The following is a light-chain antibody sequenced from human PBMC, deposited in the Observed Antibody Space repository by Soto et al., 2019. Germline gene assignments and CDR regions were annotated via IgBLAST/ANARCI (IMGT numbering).Light chain of an antibody. Sequence: QSVLTQPPSVSGAPGQRVTISCTGSSSNIGAGYDVHWYQQLPGTAPKLLIYGNNNRPSGVPDRFSGSKSGPSASLAITGLQAEDEADYYCQSYDSSLSGVVFGGGTKLTVL. CDR1: SSNIGAGYD. J-gene: IGLJ2*01. CDR2: GNN. V-gene: IGLV1-40*01. CDR3: QSYDSSLSGVV.